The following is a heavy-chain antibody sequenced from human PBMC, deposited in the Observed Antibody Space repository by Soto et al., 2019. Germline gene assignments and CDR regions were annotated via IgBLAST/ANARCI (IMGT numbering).Heavy chain of an antibody. D-gene: IGHD6-13*01. CDR1: GYTFTSYG. V-gene: IGHV1-18*01. CDR2: ISAYNGNT. J-gene: IGHJ4*02. Sequence: QVQLVQSGAEVKKPGASVKVSCKASGYTFTSYGISWVRQAPGQGLEWMGWISAYNGNTNYAQKLQGRITMTTDTSTSTAYMELRSLRSDDTAVYYCARESSSWYPVPLFDYWGQGTLVTVSS. CDR3: ARESSSWYPVPLFDY.